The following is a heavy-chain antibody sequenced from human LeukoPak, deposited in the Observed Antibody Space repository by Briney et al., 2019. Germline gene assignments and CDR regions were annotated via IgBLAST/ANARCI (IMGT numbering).Heavy chain of an antibody. Sequence: GGSLRLSCAASGFTVSSNYMSWVRQAPGKGLEWVSVLYSDGSTYYADSVKGRFTISRDNSKNTLYLQMNSLRAEDTAVYYCARGLEGYYDSSYYYYMDVWGKGTTVTVSS. CDR3: ARGLEGYYDSSYYYYMDV. CDR1: GFTVSSNY. J-gene: IGHJ6*03. CDR2: LYSDGST. V-gene: IGHV3-53*01. D-gene: IGHD3-22*01.